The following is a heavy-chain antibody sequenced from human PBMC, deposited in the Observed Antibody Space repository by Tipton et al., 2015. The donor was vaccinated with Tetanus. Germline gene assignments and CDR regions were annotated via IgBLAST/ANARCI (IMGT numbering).Heavy chain of an antibody. CDR2: INRDGSEK. CDR3: ARYLFAYGMDV. CDR1: GFRFSSDW. Sequence: TLSLTCADTGFRFSSDWMGWVRQAAGKGLEWVAHINRDGSEKACADAVQGRFSISRDSAKNSLSLQMNSLRAEDTAVYYCARYLFAYGMDVWGQGTTVTVSS. J-gene: IGHJ6*02. V-gene: IGHV3-7*03.